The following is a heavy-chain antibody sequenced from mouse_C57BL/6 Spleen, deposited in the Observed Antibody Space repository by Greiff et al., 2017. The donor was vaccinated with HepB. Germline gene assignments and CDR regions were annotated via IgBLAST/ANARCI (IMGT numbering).Heavy chain of an antibody. V-gene: IGHV5-17*01. J-gene: IGHJ3*01. CDR2: ISSGSSTI. CDR1: GFTFSDYG. Sequence: DVKLVESGGGLVKPGSLKLSCAASGFTFSDYGMHWVRQAPEKGLEWVAYISSGSSTIYYADTVKGRFTISRDNAKNTLFLQMTSLRSEDTAMYYCARNYGFAYWGQGTLVTVSA. CDR3: ARNYGFAY. D-gene: IGHD1-1*01.